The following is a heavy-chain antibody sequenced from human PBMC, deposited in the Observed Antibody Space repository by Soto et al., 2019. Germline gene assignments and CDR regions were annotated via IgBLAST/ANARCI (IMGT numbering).Heavy chain of an antibody. J-gene: IGHJ4*02. CDR2: LIAMLGTP. V-gene: IGHV1-69*13. CDR3: ARGAMANFDY. Sequence: GASVKVSCKAPGGTFGSRGIACVRQAPGQGLEWMGGLIAMLGTPTYARKVQGRATITADESLTSSYLELRSLRSEDTAVYFCARGAMANFDYWGQGTVVTVSS. D-gene: IGHD5-18*01. CDR1: GGTFGSRG.